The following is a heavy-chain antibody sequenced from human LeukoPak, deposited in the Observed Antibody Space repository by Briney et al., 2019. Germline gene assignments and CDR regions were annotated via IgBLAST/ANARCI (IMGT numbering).Heavy chain of an antibody. J-gene: IGHJ6*02. V-gene: IGHV4-61*01. CDR1: GGSVNSGTYY. D-gene: IGHD2-15*01. Sequence: SETLSLTRTVSGGSVNSGTYYWSWIRQPPGKGLEWIVYIYYTGSTNCNPSLKSRVTISVDTSKNQFSLNLSSVTAADTAVYYCARGSGLGYCSGGRCYGHFYYGMDVWGQGTTVTVSS. CDR3: ARGSGLGYCSGGRCYGHFYYGMDV. CDR2: IYYTGST.